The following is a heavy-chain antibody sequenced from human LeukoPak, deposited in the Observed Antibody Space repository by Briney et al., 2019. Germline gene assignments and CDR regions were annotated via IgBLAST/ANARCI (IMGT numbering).Heavy chain of an antibody. CDR2: ISAYNGNT. CDR1: GYTFTSYG. CDR3: ARAGPMVRGVIIKGLGFVGFDP. D-gene: IGHD3-10*01. Sequence: ASVKVSCKASGYTFTSYGISWVRQAPGQGLEWMGWISAYNGNTNYAQKLQGRVTMTTDTSTSTAYMELRSLGSDDTAVYYCARAGPMVRGVIIKGLGFVGFDPWGQGTLVTVSS. J-gene: IGHJ5*02. V-gene: IGHV1-18*01.